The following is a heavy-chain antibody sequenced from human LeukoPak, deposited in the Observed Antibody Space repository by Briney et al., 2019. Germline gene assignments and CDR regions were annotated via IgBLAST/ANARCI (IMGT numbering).Heavy chain of an antibody. V-gene: IGHV3-23*01. CDR3: ANLNAPYWGNLDY. D-gene: IGHD3-16*01. CDR2: ISDSGVTA. Sequence: PGGSLRLSCVVSGFTFSNYAMGWVRQAPGQELDWVSAISDSGVTAYYADSVKGRFTISRDNSKSALYLQMNSLRAEDTAVYYCANLNAPYWGNLDYWGQGTLVTVSS. J-gene: IGHJ4*02. CDR1: GFTFSNYA.